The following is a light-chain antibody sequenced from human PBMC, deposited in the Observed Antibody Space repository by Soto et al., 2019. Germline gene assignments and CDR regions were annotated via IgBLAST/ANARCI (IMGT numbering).Light chain of an antibody. CDR1: QSVSSY. Sequence: EIVLTQSPPTLSFSPGERATLSCRASQSVSSYLAWYQQKPGQAPRLLIYDASNRATGIPARFSGSGSGTDFTLTSSSLEPEDFAVYYCQQRSNWPITFGQGTRLEIK. V-gene: IGKV3-11*01. CDR3: QQRSNWPIT. J-gene: IGKJ5*01. CDR2: DAS.